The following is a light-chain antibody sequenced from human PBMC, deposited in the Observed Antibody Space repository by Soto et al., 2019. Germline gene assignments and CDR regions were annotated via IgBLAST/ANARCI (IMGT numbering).Light chain of an antibody. CDR3: NSYTSSGTYV. CDR1: SSGVGSYNR. V-gene: IGLV2-18*02. CDR2: EVS. Sequence: QSVLTQPPAVSGSPGQSVTISCTGTSSGVGSYNRVSWYQQRPGTAPKLIIYEVSNRPSGAPDRFSGSKSGNTASLTISGLQAEDEADYYCNSYTSSGTYVFGTGTKVTVL. J-gene: IGLJ1*01.